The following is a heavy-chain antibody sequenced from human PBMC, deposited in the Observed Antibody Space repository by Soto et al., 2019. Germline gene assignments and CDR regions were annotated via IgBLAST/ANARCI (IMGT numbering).Heavy chain of an antibody. CDR2: IYHSGST. CDR3: ARLIGDSWLDS. D-gene: IGHD2-8*01. V-gene: IGHV4-30-2*05. J-gene: IGHJ5*01. CDR1: GGSISSGGYS. Sequence: SETLSLTCAVSGGSISSGGYSWSWIRQPPGKGPEWIGYIYHSGSTYYNPSLKSRVTISADTSNNQLSLQLNSVTPDDTAVYYCARLIGDSWLDSWGQGTLVTVSS.